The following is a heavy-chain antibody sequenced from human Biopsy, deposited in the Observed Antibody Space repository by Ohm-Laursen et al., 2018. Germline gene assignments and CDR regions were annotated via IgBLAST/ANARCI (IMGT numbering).Heavy chain of an antibody. V-gene: IGHV4-39*01. CDR1: GGSISSSTTYY. CDR3: ARHPTGSWFDP. CDR2: IYNTETT. Sequence: GTLSLTCTVSGGSISSSTTYYWAWLRQPPGKGLEWIGSIYNTETTFYNPSLKSRATISVDTSTNQFFLKVSSVTAADTALYFCARHPTGSWFDPWGHGTLVTVSS. J-gene: IGHJ5*02.